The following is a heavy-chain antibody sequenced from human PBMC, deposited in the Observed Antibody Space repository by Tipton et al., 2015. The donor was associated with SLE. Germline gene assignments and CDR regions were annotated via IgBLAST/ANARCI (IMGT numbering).Heavy chain of an antibody. CDR2: IRYDGSNK. J-gene: IGHJ5*02. CDR3: AKGPLSSTWYPNWFDP. CDR1: GFTFSSYG. V-gene: IGHV3-30*02. D-gene: IGHD6-13*01. Sequence: GSLRLSCAASGFTFSSYGMHWVRQAPGKGLEWVTFIRYDGSNKYYADSVKGRFTISRDNSKNTLYLQMNSLRAEDTAVYCCAKGPLSSTWYPNWFDPWGQGTLVTVSS.